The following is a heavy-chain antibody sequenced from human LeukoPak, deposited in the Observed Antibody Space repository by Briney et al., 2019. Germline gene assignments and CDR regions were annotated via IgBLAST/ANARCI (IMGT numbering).Heavy chain of an antibody. CDR1: GFTFSNYW. V-gene: IGHV3-7*01. D-gene: IGHD3-16*01. Sequence: PGGSLRLSCVASGFTFSNYWMSWFRQTPRKELEWLGNIKEGGSEKYYLDSLKGRFTISRDNTHSSVFLQMNNLGAEDTAMYYCVRDYVWWTSDPDYWGQGTLVTVSS. CDR2: IKEGGSEK. CDR3: VRDYVWWTSDPDY. J-gene: IGHJ4*02.